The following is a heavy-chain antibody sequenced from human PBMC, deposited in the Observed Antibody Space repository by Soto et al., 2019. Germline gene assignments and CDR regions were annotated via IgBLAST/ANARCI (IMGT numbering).Heavy chain of an antibody. D-gene: IGHD3-10*01. J-gene: IGHJ3*02. Sequence: LSLTCTVSGGSISSGGYYWSWIRQHPGKGLEWIGYIYYSGSTYYNPSLKSRVTISVDTSKNQFSLKLSSVTAADTAVYYCASGVLLWFGELPPFHDAFDIWGQGTMVTVSS. V-gene: IGHV4-31*03. CDR1: GGSISSGGYY. CDR2: IYYSGST. CDR3: ASGVLLWFGELPPFHDAFDI.